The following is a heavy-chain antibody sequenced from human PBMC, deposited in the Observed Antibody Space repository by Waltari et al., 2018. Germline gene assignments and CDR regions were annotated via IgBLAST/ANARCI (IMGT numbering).Heavy chain of an antibody. J-gene: IGHJ4*02. V-gene: IGHV3-23*01. Sequence: EVQLLESGGGLVQRGGSLRLSCAVSGFIFSRFAMSWVRQAPGKGREWVSASSGSGGSTYYAESVKGRFTISRDNSKNTLYLQMNSLRAEDTAVYYCAKEWELLKWGQGTLVTVSS. CDR3: AKEWELLK. D-gene: IGHD1-26*01. CDR2: SSGSGGST. CDR1: GFIFSRFA.